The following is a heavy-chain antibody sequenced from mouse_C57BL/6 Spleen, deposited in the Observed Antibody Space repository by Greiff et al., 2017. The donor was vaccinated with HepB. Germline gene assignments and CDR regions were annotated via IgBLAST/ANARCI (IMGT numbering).Heavy chain of an antibody. Sequence: VQLKESGAELVRPGASVKLSCTASGFNIKDYYMHWVKQRPEQGLEWIGRIDPEDGDTEYAPKFQGKATMTADTSSNTAYLQLSSLTSEDTAVYYCTDAYYSNSFAYWGQGTLVTVSA. CDR2: IDPEDGDT. CDR1: GFNIKDYY. D-gene: IGHD2-5*01. CDR3: TDAYYSNSFAY. V-gene: IGHV14-1*01. J-gene: IGHJ3*01.